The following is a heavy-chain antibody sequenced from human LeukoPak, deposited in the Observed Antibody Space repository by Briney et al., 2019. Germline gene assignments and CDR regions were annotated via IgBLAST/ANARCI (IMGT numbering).Heavy chain of an antibody. D-gene: IGHD3-16*01. V-gene: IGHV1-46*01. CDR2: INPYGGST. J-gene: IGHJ4*02. CDR1: GYTFTSYG. CDR3: ARSMSHGGHFDY. Sequence: ASVKVSCKASGYTFTSYGISWVRQAPGQGLEWMGIINPYGGSTSYAQKFQGRVTMTRDTSTSTVYMEVSSLRSEDSAVYYCARSMSHGGHFDYWGQGTLVTVSS.